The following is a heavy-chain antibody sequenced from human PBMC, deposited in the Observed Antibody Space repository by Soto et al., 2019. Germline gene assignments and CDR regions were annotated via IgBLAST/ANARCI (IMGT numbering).Heavy chain of an antibody. CDR3: ARDFSVAGQMNWFDP. Sequence: QVQLVESGGGVVQPGRSLRLSCAASGFTFSSYGMLWVRQAPGKGLEWVAVIWYDGSNKYYADSVKGRFTISRDNSKNTLYLQMNSLRAEDTAVYYCARDFSVAGQMNWFDPWGQGTLVTVSS. CDR1: GFTFSSYG. CDR2: IWYDGSNK. J-gene: IGHJ5*02. D-gene: IGHD6-19*01. V-gene: IGHV3-33*01.